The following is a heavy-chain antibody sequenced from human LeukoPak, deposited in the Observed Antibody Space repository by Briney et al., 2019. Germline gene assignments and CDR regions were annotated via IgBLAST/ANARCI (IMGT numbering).Heavy chain of an antibody. D-gene: IGHD3-22*01. CDR2: IRYDGSNK. V-gene: IGHV3-30*02. Sequence: TGESLRLSCAASGFTFSTYGMHWVRQVPGKGLEWVAFIRYDGSNKDYADSVKGRFTISRDNSKNTLYLQMNSLRAEDTAVYYCATRAYYYDSSGHQRSAFDIWGQGTMVTVSS. CDR3: ATRAYYYDSSGHQRSAFDI. CDR1: GFTFSTYG. J-gene: IGHJ3*02.